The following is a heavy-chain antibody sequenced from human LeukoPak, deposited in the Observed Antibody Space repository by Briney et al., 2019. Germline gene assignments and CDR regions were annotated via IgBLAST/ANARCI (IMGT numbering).Heavy chain of an antibody. J-gene: IGHJ4*02. CDR1: GFAFDEHG. CDR2: INWSGGST. D-gene: IGHD2-2*01. Sequence: GGSLRLSCTASGFAFDEHGMSWVRHVPGKGVEWVSGINWSGGSTGYADPLRGRFTISRDNAKNSLYLQMDSLRAEDTALYYCARAPITSPFYFDYWGQGTLVTVSS. CDR3: ARAPITSPFYFDY. V-gene: IGHV3-20*04.